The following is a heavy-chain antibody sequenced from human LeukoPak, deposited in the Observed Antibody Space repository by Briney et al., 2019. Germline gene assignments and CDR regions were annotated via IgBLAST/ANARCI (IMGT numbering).Heavy chain of an antibody. CDR2: ITGSGGAT. J-gene: IGHJ6*03. D-gene: IGHD3-22*01. Sequence: GGSLRLSCVASGFTFSSYIVSWVRQAPGKGLERVSGITGSGGATYYADSVKGRFTISRDNSKNTLYLQMNSLRAEDTAVYYCAKVGSSGHYRAYYYMDVWGKGTTVTVSS. CDR3: AKVGSSGHYRAYYYMDV. V-gene: IGHV3-23*01. CDR1: GFTFSSYI.